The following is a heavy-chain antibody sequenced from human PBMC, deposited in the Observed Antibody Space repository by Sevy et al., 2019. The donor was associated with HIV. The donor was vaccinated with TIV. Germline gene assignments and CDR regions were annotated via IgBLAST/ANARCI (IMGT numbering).Heavy chain of an antibody. V-gene: IGHV3-21*03. CDR1: GFTFSGYT. J-gene: IGHJ4*02. Sequence: GGSLRLSCTAAGFTFSGYTMNWVRQAPGKGLEWISSISSTSSYIEYADSVKGRFTISRDNAKNSLYLQMNSLTAEDTAVYFCVRATYISGSVYFDYWGQGTLVTVSS. CDR2: ISSTSSYI. CDR3: VRATYISGSVYFDY. D-gene: IGHD5-18*01.